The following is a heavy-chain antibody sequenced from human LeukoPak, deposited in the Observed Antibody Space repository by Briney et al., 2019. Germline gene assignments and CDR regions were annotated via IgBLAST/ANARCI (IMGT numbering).Heavy chain of an antibody. CDR3: ARGISTVTPYFDY. J-gene: IGHJ4*02. CDR1: GGSISSDNYY. D-gene: IGHD4-17*01. CDR2: IYYSGRT. Sequence: SETLSPTCTVSGGSISSDNYYWGWMRQPPGKGLEWIGNIYYSGRTYYNPSLKSRVTISVDTSKNQFSLKLSSVTAADTAVYYCARGISTVTPYFDYWGQGTLVTVSS. V-gene: IGHV4-39*07.